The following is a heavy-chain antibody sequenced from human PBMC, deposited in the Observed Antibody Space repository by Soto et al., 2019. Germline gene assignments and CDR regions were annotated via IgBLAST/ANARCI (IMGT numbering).Heavy chain of an antibody. J-gene: IGHJ6*02. Sequence: PSETLSLTCTVSGGSVSSGSYYWSWIRQPPGKGLEWIGYIYYSGSTNYNPSLKSRVTISVDTSKNQFSLKLSSVTAADTAVYYCARLSSNYGYYGMDVWGQGTTVTVSS. V-gene: IGHV4-61*01. CDR3: ARLSSNYGYYGMDV. CDR2: IYYSGST. CDR1: GGSVSSGSYY. D-gene: IGHD2-2*01.